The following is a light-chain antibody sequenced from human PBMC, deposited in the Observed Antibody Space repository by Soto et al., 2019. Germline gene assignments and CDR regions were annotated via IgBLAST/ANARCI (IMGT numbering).Light chain of an antibody. Sequence: EIVLTQSPGTLSLSPGERATLSCRASQSVSSNLAWYQQKPGQAPRLLLFGASTRATGIPDRFSGSGSGTDFTLTISRLEPEDFAVYYCQRYGSSPLITFGQGTRLEIK. J-gene: IGKJ5*01. CDR1: QSVSSN. CDR3: QRYGSSPLIT. CDR2: GAS. V-gene: IGKV3-20*01.